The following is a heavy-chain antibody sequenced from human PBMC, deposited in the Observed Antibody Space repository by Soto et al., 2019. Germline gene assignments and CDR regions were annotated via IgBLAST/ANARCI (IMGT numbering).Heavy chain of an antibody. J-gene: IGHJ4*02. Sequence: QVQLQESGPGLGKPSETLSLTCAVSGVSISSDNWYSWVRQPPKKGLEWIGETHHSGCNTYNPSIRSRVTISVDKSRNQFSLTLSSVTAADTAVYYCVRNGDDNLEKWGQGILVTVSS. D-gene: IGHD2-21*01. CDR2: THHSGCN. CDR1: GVSISSDNW. V-gene: IGHV4-4*02. CDR3: VRNGDDNLEK.